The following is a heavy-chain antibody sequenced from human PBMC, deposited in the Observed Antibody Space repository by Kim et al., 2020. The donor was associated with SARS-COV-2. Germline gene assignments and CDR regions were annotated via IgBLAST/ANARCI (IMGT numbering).Heavy chain of an antibody. Sequence: SETLSLTCAVYGGSFSGYYWSWIRQPPGKGLEWIGEINHSGSTNYNPSLKSRVTISVDTSKNQFSLKLSSVTAADTAVYYCASGPPFSDYVWGSYRLDY. V-gene: IGHV4-34*01. J-gene: IGHJ4*01. D-gene: IGHD3-16*02. CDR3: ASGPPFSDYVWGSYRLDY. CDR2: INHSGST. CDR1: GGSFSGYY.